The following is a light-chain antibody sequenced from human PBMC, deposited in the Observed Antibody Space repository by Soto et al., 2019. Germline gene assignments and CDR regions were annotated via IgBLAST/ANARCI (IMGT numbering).Light chain of an antibody. J-gene: IGKJ4*02. CDR3: KQYKDWWPST. V-gene: IGKV3-15*01. Sequence: EIAMTQSPFTLSVSPGERTTLSCRASQNINWNLAWYQQKPSQTPRLLIFEASTRATGWPARFSGSGSWTEFTLTTSSLQSEDFAVSYCKQYKDWWPSTFGRGTKVEIK. CDR2: EAS. CDR1: QNINWN.